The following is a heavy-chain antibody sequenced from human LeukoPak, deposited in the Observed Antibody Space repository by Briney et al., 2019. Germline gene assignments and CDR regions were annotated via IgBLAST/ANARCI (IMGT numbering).Heavy chain of an antibody. J-gene: IGHJ6*03. V-gene: IGHV4-39*07. CDR2: INYSGPT. CDR1: GDSITNTYYY. Sequence: SETLSLTCTVSGDSITNTYYYWAWIRQSPEKGLEWIGGINYSGPTYYNTPLRSRVTISLDTAKNQFSLKLTSVTAADTAVYYCARGSADRYSSGWYFNYYYYMDVWGKGTTVTVSS. CDR3: ARGSADRYSSGWYFNYYYYMDV. D-gene: IGHD6-19*01.